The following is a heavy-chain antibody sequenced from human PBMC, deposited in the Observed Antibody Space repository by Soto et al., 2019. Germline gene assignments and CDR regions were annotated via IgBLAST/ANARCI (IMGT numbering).Heavy chain of an antibody. D-gene: IGHD2-15*01. CDR2: IIPIFGTA. CDR3: ARSSAGGLANIVVVVAATLLWSGGMDV. J-gene: IGHJ6*02. V-gene: IGHV1-69*13. Sequence: ASVKVSCKASGGTFSSYAISWVRQAPGQGLEWMGGIIPIFGTANYAQKFQGRVTITADESTSTAYMELSSLRSEDTAVYYCARSSAGGLANIVVVVAATLLWSGGMDVWGQGTTVTVSS. CDR1: GGTFSSYA.